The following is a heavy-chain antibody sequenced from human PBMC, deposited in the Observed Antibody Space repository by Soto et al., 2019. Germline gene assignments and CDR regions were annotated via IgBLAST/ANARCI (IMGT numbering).Heavy chain of an antibody. J-gene: IGHJ4*02. D-gene: IGHD2-2*01. CDR1: GYTFTDYD. CDR2: MNPNSANT. V-gene: IGHV1-8*01. Sequence: GASVKVSCKASGYTFTDYDINWVRQATGQGLEWMGWMNPNSANTGYARKFQGRVTMTRDTSISTAYMELSSLRSEDTAIYYCVRNPGRRCTTTSCYVGPIDSWGQGTLVTVSS. CDR3: VRNPGRRCTTTSCYVGPIDS.